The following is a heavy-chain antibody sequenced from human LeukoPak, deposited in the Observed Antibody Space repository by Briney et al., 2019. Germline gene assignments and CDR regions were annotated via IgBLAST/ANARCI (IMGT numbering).Heavy chain of an antibody. CDR1: GFTFSSYS. CDR3: ARDGGWLHQ. Sequence: PGGSLRLSCAASGFTFSSYSMNWVRQAPGKGLEWVSSISSSSSYIYYADSVKGRFTISRDKAKTSMYLQMNSLRAEDTAVYYCARDGGWLHQWGQGTLVTVSP. J-gene: IGHJ4*02. V-gene: IGHV3-21*01. CDR2: ISSSSSYI. D-gene: IGHD5-24*01.